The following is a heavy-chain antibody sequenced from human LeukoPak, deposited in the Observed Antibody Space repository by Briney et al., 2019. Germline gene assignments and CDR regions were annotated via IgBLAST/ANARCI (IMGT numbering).Heavy chain of an antibody. J-gene: IGHJ4*02. CDR3: ARLGYDYVWGSYRGPIDY. CDR2: IYYSGST. CDR1: GGSISSYY. V-gene: IGHV4-59*01. D-gene: IGHD3-16*02. Sequence: SETLSLTCTVSGGSISSYYWSWIRQPPGKGLEWIGYIYYSGSTNYNTSLKSRVTISVDTSKNQFSLKLSSMTAADTAVYYCARLGYDYVWGSYRGPIDYWGQRTLVTVSS.